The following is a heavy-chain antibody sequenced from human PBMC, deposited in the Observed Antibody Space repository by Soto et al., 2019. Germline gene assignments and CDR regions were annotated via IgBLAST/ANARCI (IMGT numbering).Heavy chain of an antibody. V-gene: IGHV4-4*02. CDR2: AHHSGRT. CDR1: GGSMSSSNW. CDR3: ARCEATVLDY. D-gene: IGHD4-17*01. Sequence: QVQLQESGPGLVKPSGTLSLTCTVSGGSMSSSNWWNWVRQSPGKGLEWIGEAHHSGRTNYIPSLQSRFTISVDKSKNQLSLKLTSVAAADTAVYYCARCEATVLDYWGQGTLVTVSS. J-gene: IGHJ4*02.